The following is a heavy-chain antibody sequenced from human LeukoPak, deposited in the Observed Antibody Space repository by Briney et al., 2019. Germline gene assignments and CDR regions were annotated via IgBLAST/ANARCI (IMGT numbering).Heavy chain of an antibody. CDR3: ARTGEDGGPLPDY. D-gene: IGHD3-16*01. Sequence: PSETLSLTCTVSGGSISSSSYYWGWIRQPPGKGLEWIGGIYYSGSTYYNPSLKSRVTISVDTSKNQFSLKLSSVTAADTAVYYCARTGEDGGPLPDYWGQGTLVTVSS. CDR1: GGSISSSSYY. CDR2: IYYSGST. J-gene: IGHJ4*02. V-gene: IGHV4-39*01.